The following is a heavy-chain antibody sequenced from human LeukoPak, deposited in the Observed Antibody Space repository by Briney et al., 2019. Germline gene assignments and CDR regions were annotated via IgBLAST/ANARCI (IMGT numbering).Heavy chain of an antibody. J-gene: IGHJ4*02. CDR3: ARAQDFSDSSGPNYLDF. D-gene: IGHD3-22*01. V-gene: IGHV4-39*07. CDR1: GGSISSSSY. Sequence: SETLSLTCTVSGGSISSSSYWGWIRQPPGKGLEWIGSAYYSGTTYNNPSLKSRVTISVDTSKNQFSLKLLSVTAADTAVYYCARAQDFSDSSGPNYLDFWGQGILVTVSS. CDR2: AYYSGTT.